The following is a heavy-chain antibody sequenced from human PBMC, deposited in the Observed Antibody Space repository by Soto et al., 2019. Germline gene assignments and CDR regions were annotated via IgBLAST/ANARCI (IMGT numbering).Heavy chain of an antibody. CDR2: IYYSGST. J-gene: IGHJ3*02. D-gene: IGHD5-18*01. CDR1: GGSISSGGYY. CDR3: ARDKIRLSSAFDI. Sequence: SETLSLTCTVSGGSISSGGYYWSWIRQHPGKGLEWIGYIYYSGSTYYNPSLKSRVTISVDTSKNQFSLKLSSVTAADTAVYYCARDKIRLSSAFDIWGQGTMVTVSS. V-gene: IGHV4-31*03.